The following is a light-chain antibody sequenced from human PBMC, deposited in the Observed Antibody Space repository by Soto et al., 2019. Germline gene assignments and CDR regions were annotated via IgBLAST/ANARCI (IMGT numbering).Light chain of an antibody. CDR3: SSYAGSNNFDVV. CDR2: EVS. CDR1: SSDVGGYNY. J-gene: IGLJ2*01. Sequence: QSVLTQPPSASGSPGQSVTISCTGTSSDVGGYNYVSWYQQHPGKAPKLIIYEVSKRPSGVPDRFSGSKSDNTASLTVSGLQAEDEADYYCSSYAGSNNFDVVFGGGTKLTVL. V-gene: IGLV2-8*01.